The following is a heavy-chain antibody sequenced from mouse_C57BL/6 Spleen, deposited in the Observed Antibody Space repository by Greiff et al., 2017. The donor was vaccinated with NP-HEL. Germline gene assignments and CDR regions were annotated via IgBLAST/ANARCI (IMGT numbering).Heavy chain of an antibody. CDR1: GYTFTSYW. Sequence: QVQLQQPGAELVKPGASVKLSCKASGYTFTSYWMQWVKQRPGQGLEWIGEIDPSDSYTNYNQKFKGKATLTVDTSSSTAYMQLSSLTSEDSAVYYCARGGHLLYDYWGQGTTLTVSS. CDR2: IDPSDSYT. CDR3: ARGGHLLYDY. J-gene: IGHJ2*01. V-gene: IGHV1-50*01. D-gene: IGHD2-1*01.